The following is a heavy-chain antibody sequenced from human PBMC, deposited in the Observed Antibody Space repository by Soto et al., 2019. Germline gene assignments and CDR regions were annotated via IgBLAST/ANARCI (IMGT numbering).Heavy chain of an antibody. J-gene: IGHJ4*02. Sequence: ASVKVSCKASGGTFSSYAISWVRQAPGQGLEWMGGIIPIFGTANYAQKFQGRVTITADESTSTAYMELSSLRSEDTAVYYCARDSSGVYAILSYWGQGTLVTVSS. CDR1: GGTFSSYA. V-gene: IGHV1-69*13. CDR2: IIPIFGTA. CDR3: ARDSSGVYAILSY. D-gene: IGHD2-8*01.